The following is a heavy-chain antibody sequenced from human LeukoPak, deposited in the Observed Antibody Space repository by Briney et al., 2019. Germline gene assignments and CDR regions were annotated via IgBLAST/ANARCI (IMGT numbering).Heavy chain of an antibody. CDR1: GGSFSGYY. V-gene: IGHV4-34*01. J-gene: IGHJ4*02. CDR3: ARVYDYVWGSYPVGFDY. D-gene: IGHD3-16*02. Sequence: SETLSLTCAVYGGSFSGYYWSWIRQPPGKGLEWIGEINHSGSTNYYPSLKSRVTISVDTSKNQFSLKLSSVTAADTAVYYCARVYDYVWGSYPVGFDYWGQGTLVTVSS. CDR2: INHSGST.